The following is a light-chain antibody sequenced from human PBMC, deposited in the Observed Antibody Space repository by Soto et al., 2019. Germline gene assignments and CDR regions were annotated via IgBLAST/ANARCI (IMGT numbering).Light chain of an antibody. CDR1: QSVSSN. CDR2: GAS. V-gene: IGKV3D-15*01. Sequence: EIVLTQSPATLSISPGDRATLSCRASQSVSSNLAWYQQRPGLPPRLLIYGASTRASGLPARFSGSGSETEFTRTISSQQSEDFATYSCQQYNNWPRTFGQGPKVEIK. J-gene: IGKJ1*01. CDR3: QQYNNWPRT.